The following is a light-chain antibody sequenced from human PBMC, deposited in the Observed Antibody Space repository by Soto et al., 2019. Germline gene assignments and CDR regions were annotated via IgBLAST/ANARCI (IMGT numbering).Light chain of an antibody. Sequence: LAQPPSASGTPGQTATISCSGTSSNIGSNAVNWYQQLPGTAPKLRIYSNNQRPSGVPDRFSGSKYGTSASLAITGLQSEDEADYYCAAWDDSLNAYVFGTGTKVTVL. CDR2: SNN. J-gene: IGLJ1*01. CDR1: SSNIGSNA. V-gene: IGLV1-44*01. CDR3: AAWDDSLNAYV.